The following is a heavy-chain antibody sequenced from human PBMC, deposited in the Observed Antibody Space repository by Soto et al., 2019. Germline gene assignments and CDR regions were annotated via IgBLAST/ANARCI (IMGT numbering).Heavy chain of an antibody. V-gene: IGHV3-33*01. CDR3: ARDRAGAVGGSGDYYYDMDV. D-gene: IGHD6-13*01. Sequence: QVQLVESGGGVVQPGGSLRLSCAASGFTFSTYGMHWVRQAPGKGLEWVAVIWNDGSNKFYLESVKGRFTISRDNSKNTLYPQKNSLRAEDTALVYCARDRAGAVGGSGDYYYDMDVWGQGTTVTVSS. CDR2: IWNDGSNK. CDR1: GFTFSTYG. J-gene: IGHJ6*01.